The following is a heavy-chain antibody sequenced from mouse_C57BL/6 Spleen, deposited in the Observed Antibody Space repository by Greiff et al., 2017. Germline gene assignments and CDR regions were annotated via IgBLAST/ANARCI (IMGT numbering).Heavy chain of an antibody. CDR1: GYTFTSYG. D-gene: IGHD2-4*01. CDR2: IYPRSGNT. Sequence: VQVVESGAELARPGASVKLSCKASGYTFTSYGISWVKQRTGQGLEWIGEIYPRSGNTYYNEKFKGKATLTADKSSSTAYMELRSLTSEDSAVYFCARNYGYFDYWGQGTTLTVSS. CDR3: ARNYGYFDY. V-gene: IGHV1-81*01. J-gene: IGHJ2*01.